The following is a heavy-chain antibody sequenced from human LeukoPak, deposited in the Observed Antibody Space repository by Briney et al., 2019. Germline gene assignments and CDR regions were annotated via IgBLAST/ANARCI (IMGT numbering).Heavy chain of an antibody. Sequence: SETLSLTCTVSGGSISSGSYYWSWIRQPAGKGLEWVGRIYTSGSTNYNPSLKSRATISVDTSKNQFSLKLSSVTAADTAVYYCARGPREWLSWGQGTLVTVSS. V-gene: IGHV4-61*02. CDR2: IYTSGST. J-gene: IGHJ4*02. CDR1: GGSISSGSYY. D-gene: IGHD3-3*01. CDR3: ARGPREWLS.